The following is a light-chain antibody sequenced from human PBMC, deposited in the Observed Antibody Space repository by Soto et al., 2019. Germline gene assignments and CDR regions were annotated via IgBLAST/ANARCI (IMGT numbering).Light chain of an antibody. V-gene: IGKV3-20*01. CDR2: AAC. CDR3: HHYDSSPPYT. Sequence: IVLTKSPGTLSLSPGERATLSCRASRSFSSSYLAWYQHKVGQPPRLLIYAACTRATDIPDRFSGSGSATDFTLTISRLEPEDSAVYYCHHYDSSPPYTFGQGNKLEIK. CDR1: RSFSSSY. J-gene: IGKJ2*01.